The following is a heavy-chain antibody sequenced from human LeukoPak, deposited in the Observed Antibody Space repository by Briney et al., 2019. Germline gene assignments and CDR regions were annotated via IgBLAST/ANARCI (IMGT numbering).Heavy chain of an antibody. J-gene: IGHJ3*01. V-gene: IGHV1-69-2*01. CDR3: ATAVDSRPGFGFDAFGF. D-gene: IGHD3-22*01. CDR1: GYTFTDYY. Sequence: ATVKVSCKPSGYTFTDYYIHWLQQAPGKGLESVGRVVPADGETTYAEKFQGRVTITADTSTDTAYMELSSLRSEDTAVYYRATAVDSRPGFGFDAFGFWRQGTMVTVSS. CDR2: VVPADGET.